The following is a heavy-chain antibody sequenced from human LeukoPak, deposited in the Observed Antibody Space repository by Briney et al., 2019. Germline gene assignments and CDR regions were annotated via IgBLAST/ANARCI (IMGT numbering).Heavy chain of an antibody. CDR3: ARDREYSYGGRGDAFDI. J-gene: IGHJ3*02. CDR2: INHSGST. Sequence: SETLSLTCAVYGGSFSGYYWSWIRQPPGKGLEWIGEINHSGSTNYNPSLKSRVTISVDTSKNQFSLKLSSVTAADTAVYYCARDREYSYGGRGDAFDIWGQGTMVTVSS. V-gene: IGHV4-34*01. CDR1: GGSFSGYY. D-gene: IGHD5-18*01.